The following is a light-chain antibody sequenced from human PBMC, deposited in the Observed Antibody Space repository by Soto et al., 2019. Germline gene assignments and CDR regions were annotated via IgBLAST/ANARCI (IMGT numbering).Light chain of an antibody. CDR3: LQDYNSPHT. J-gene: IGKJ3*01. CDR1: QGIRND. Sequence: AIQMTQSPSSLSASIGDRVTITCRASQGIRNDLGWYQQKPGKAPKVLIYASSNLHSGVPSRFSGSRSGTDFTVTITSLQPEDFATYYCLQDYNSPHTFGPGTKVDIK. CDR2: ASS. V-gene: IGKV1-6*01.